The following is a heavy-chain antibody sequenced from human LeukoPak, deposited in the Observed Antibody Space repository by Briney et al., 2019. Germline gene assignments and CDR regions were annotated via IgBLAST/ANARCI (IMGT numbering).Heavy chain of an antibody. CDR3: ARGKSSVWPVGLCMDV. CDR2: INPSAGTT. D-gene: IGHD6-19*01. CDR1: GYTFTSYY. J-gene: IGHJ6*02. Sequence: ASVKVSCKASGYTFTSYYMHWVRQAPGQDLEWMGLINPSAGTTTYAQKFQGRVTVTRDTSTSTVYMDLSSLKSEDTAVYYCARGKSSVWPVGLCMDVWGQGTTVTVSS. V-gene: IGHV1-46*01.